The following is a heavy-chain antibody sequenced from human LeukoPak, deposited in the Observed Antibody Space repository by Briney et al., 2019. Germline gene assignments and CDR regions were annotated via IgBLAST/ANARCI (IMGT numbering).Heavy chain of an antibody. D-gene: IGHD2-21*02. J-gene: IGHJ4*02. CDR3: ARFAYCGGHCWYYFDY. Sequence: GGSLRLSCAASGFTVSSNYMSWVRQAPGKGLEWVSVIYSGGSTYYADSVKGRFTISRDNSKNTLYLQMNSLRAEDTAVYYCARFAYCGGHCWYYFDYWGQGSLVTVSS. CDR1: GFTVSSNY. V-gene: IGHV3-53*01. CDR2: IYSGGST.